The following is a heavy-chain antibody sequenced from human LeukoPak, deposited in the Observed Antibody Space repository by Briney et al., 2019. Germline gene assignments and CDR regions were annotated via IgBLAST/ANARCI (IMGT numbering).Heavy chain of an antibody. CDR1: GFTFSSYG. J-gene: IGHJ3*02. Sequence: GGSLRLSCAASGFTFSSYGMHRVRQAPGKGLEWVAVISYDGSNKYYADSVKGRFTISRDNSKNTLYLQMNSLRAEDTAVYYCANGIEGAVIDAFDIWGQGTMVTVSS. V-gene: IGHV3-30*18. D-gene: IGHD2-21*01. CDR3: ANGIEGAVIDAFDI. CDR2: ISYDGSNK.